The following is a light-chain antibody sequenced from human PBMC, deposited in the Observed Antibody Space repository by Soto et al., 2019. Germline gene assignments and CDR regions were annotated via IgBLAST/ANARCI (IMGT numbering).Light chain of an antibody. V-gene: IGLV2-14*01. Sequence: QSVLTQPASVSGSPGQSITISCTGPNSDVGGYDYVSWYQQHPDKAPKFMIYEVTNRPSGVSHRFSGSKSGNTASLTISGLQAEDEADYYCSSYTTTSTYVFGTGTKVTVL. CDR3: SSYTTTSTYV. CDR1: NSDVGGYDY. CDR2: EVT. J-gene: IGLJ1*01.